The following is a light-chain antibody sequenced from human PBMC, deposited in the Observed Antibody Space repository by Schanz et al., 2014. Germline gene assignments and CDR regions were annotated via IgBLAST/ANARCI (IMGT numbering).Light chain of an antibody. V-gene: IGLV1-44*01. CDR2: TNN. J-gene: IGLJ3*02. CDR3: STWDDILNGQGV. CDR1: ISNIGSNT. Sequence: QSVLTQPLSASGTPGQTVTISCSGDISNIGSNTVNWYQQLPGTAPKLLIYTNNQRPSGVPDRFSGSKSGTSASLAISGLQSDDEADYYCSTWDDILNGQGVFGGGTKLTVL.